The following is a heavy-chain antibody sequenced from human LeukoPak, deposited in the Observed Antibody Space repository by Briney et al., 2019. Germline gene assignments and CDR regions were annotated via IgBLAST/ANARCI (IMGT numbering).Heavy chain of an antibody. CDR1: GGSITNYY. J-gene: IGHJ1*01. V-gene: IGHV4-59*01. CDR2: IHSSGNT. CDR3: TVGGIWHAVLEH. Sequence: SETLSLTCTVSGGSITNYYCSWIRQSPGKGLEWIGYIHSSGNTNYNPSLKSRATISGDTSKNQFSLRLTFVTPADTAKYFCTVGGIWHAVLEHWGQGSPVTVSS.